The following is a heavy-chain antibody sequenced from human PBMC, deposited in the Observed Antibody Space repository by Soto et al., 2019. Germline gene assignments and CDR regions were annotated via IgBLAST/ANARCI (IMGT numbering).Heavy chain of an antibody. CDR3: ARGSAKKGQSDS. CDR2: IYYSGST. Sequence: SETRSLTCTGSGGSLSSYYWSWIRHPPGKGLEGIGYIYYSGSTNYNSSLKSRVTISVDTSKNQFSLKLSSVTAADTAVYFCARGSAKKGQSDSWGQGPLVTVSS. V-gene: IGHV4-59*01. CDR1: GGSLSSYY. D-gene: IGHD2-15*01. J-gene: IGHJ4*02.